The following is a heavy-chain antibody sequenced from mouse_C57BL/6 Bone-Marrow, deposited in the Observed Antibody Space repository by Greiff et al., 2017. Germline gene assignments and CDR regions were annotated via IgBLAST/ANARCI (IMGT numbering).Heavy chain of an antibody. D-gene: IGHD2-2*01. Sequence: QVQLQQSGAELAKPGASVKLSCKASGYTFTSYWMHWVKQRPGQGLEWIGYINPSSGYTKYNQKFKGKATLTVDQSSSTAYMQLNSLTSEDSAVYYCARERDYGYAWFAYWGQGTLVTVSA. CDR1: GYTFTSYW. CDR3: ARERDYGYAWFAY. CDR2: INPSSGYT. J-gene: IGHJ3*01. V-gene: IGHV1-7*01.